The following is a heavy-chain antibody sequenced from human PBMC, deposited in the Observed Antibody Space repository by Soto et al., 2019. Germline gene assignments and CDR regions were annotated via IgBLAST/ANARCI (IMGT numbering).Heavy chain of an antibody. CDR2: ISYDGSNK. V-gene: IGHV3-30-3*01. J-gene: IGHJ6*02. D-gene: IGHD2-2*01. CDR1: GFTFSSYA. Sequence: VQLVESGGGVVQPGRSLRLSCAASGFTFSSYAMHWVRQAPGKGLEWVAVISYDGSNKYYADSVKGRFTISRDNSKNTLYLQMNSLRAEDTAVYYCARDIVVVPAASTIYYYYGMDVWGQGTTVTVSS. CDR3: ARDIVVVPAASTIYYYYGMDV.